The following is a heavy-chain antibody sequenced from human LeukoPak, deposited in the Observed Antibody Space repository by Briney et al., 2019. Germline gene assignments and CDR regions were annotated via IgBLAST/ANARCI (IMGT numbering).Heavy chain of an antibody. CDR2: ISSSSSYI. V-gene: IGHV3-21*01. D-gene: IGHD3-16*02. Sequence: GGSLRLSCAASGFTFSSYSMNWVRQAPGKGLERVSSISSSSSYIYYADSVKGRFTISRDNAKNSLYLQMNSLRAEDTAVYYCARCPITFGGVIVIPSWFDPWGQGTLVTVSS. CDR1: GFTFSSYS. CDR3: ARCPITFGGVIVIPSWFDP. J-gene: IGHJ5*02.